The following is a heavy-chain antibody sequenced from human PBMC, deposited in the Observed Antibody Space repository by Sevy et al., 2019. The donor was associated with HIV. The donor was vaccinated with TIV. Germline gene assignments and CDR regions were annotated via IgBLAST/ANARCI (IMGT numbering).Heavy chain of an antibody. CDR1: GFTFSRSS. V-gene: IGHV3-21*01. CDR2: ISISSNYI. J-gene: IGHJ4*02. Sequence: GGSLRLSCAGSGFTFSRSSMNWVRQAPGKGLEWVSSISISSNYIYYSDSVKGRFTISRDNAKNSLLLLMNSLRAEDTAVYYCAREDIRVAGIGYYFHSWGQGTLVTVSS. D-gene: IGHD6-19*01. CDR3: AREDIRVAGIGYYFHS.